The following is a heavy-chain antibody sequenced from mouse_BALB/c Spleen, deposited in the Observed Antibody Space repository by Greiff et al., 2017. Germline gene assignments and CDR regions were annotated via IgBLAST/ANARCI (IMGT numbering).Heavy chain of an antibody. CDR1: GYTFTDYN. D-gene: IGHD2-4*01. CDR3: ARFDYGAMDY. Sequence: DVKLQESGPELVKPGASVKISCKASGYTFTDYNMHWVKQSHGKSLEWIGYIYPYNGGTGYNQKFKSKATLTVDNSSSTAYMELRSLTSEDSAVYYCARFDYGAMDYWGQGTSVTVSS. CDR2: IYPYNGGT. V-gene: IGHV1S29*02. J-gene: IGHJ4*01.